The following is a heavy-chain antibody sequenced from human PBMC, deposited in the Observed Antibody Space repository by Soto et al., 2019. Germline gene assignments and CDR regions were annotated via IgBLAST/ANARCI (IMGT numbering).Heavy chain of an antibody. CDR3: ARSLSSSSGYFDP. CDR1: GDFIGSGDYY. D-gene: IGHD6-6*01. J-gene: IGHJ5*02. Sequence: QVHLQESGPGLLKPSQTLSLTCDVSGDFIGSGDYYWTWIRQPPGKGIEYIGYIDKTGKTYYNPSLKSRLFISLDTSQSQFFLRLTSVTAADTAMYYCARSLSSSSGYFDPWGQGTLVTVSS. CDR2: IDKTGKT. V-gene: IGHV4-30-4*01.